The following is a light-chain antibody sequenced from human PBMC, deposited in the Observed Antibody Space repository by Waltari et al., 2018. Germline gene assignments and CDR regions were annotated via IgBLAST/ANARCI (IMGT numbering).Light chain of an antibody. Sequence: EIVLTQSPGTLSLSPGEGATLSCRTSQTIRTTYLAWYQQNPGQAPTLLIYGTFSRATGIPDRFTGSGSGTDFSLTISSLEPEDFATYYCQQYDISPLTVGGGTKVEIK. J-gene: IGKJ4*01. CDR1: QTIRTTY. V-gene: IGKV3-20*01. CDR3: QQYDISPLT. CDR2: GTF.